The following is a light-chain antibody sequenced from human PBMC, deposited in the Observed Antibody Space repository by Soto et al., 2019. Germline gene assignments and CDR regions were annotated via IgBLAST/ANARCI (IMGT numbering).Light chain of an antibody. Sequence: EIVMTQSTATLSVSPGERATLSCRASQSVSSNLAWYQQKPGQAPRLLIYGASTRATGIPARFSGSGSGTEFTHTISSLQSEDFAIYYCQQYNNWPPWTVGQGTKVEIK. CDR3: QQYNNWPPWT. J-gene: IGKJ1*01. CDR2: GAS. V-gene: IGKV3-15*01. CDR1: QSVSSN.